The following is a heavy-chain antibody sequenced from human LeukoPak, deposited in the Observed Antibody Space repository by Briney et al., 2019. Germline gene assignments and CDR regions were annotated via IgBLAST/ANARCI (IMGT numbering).Heavy chain of an antibody. V-gene: IGHV1-46*01. D-gene: IGHD6-13*01. Sequence: PGASVKVSCKASGFALTNYYMHWLRQAPGQGLEWVGALRPGDDFTIYAPKFQGRVTMTKDTSTSTVYMEVRSLRSEDAAVYYCARDGAAAGHHTPYYYYGMDVWGQGTTVTVSS. CDR2: LRPGDDFT. CDR1: GFALTNYY. J-gene: IGHJ6*02. CDR3: ARDGAAAGHHTPYYYYGMDV.